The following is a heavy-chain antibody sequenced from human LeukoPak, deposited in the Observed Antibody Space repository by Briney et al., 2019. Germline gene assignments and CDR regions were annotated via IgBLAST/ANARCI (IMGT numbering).Heavy chain of an antibody. Sequence: QPGGSLRLSCAASGFTFSSYGMHWVRQAPGKGLEWVAVISYDGGNKSYADSVKGRFTISRDNSKNTLHLQMNSLRAEDTAVYYCAKDPGASYYDSSGYYPSSIDYWGQGTLVTVSS. V-gene: IGHV3-30*18. CDR1: GFTFSSYG. J-gene: IGHJ4*02. D-gene: IGHD3-22*01. CDR3: AKDPGASYYDSSGYYPSSIDY. CDR2: ISYDGGNK.